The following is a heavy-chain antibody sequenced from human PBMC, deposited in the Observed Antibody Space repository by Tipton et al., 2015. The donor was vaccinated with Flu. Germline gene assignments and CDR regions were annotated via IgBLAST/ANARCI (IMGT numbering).Heavy chain of an antibody. D-gene: IGHD3-22*01. Sequence: TLSLTCTVSGGSISNYYWSWIRQPAGKGLEWIGRIYTTGSTNYNPSLQSRVTMSLDTSKNQFSLKLSSVTAADTAVYYCAGDRYDSSGFVDYWGQGTLVTVSS. CDR3: AGDRYDSSGFVDY. CDR1: GGSISNYY. CDR2: IYTTGST. V-gene: IGHV4-4*07. J-gene: IGHJ4*02.